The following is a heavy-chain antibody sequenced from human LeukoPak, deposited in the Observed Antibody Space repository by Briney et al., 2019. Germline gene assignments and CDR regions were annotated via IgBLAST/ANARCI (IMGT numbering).Heavy chain of an antibody. CDR1: GFTFSSYS. D-gene: IGHD5-24*01. V-gene: IGHV3-21*01. CDR3: AREAMATIGSDAFDI. CDR2: ISSSSSYI. J-gene: IGHJ3*02. Sequence: GGSLRLSCVASGFTFSSYSMNWVRQAPGKGLEWVSSISSSSSYIYYADSVKGRFTISRDNAKNSLYLQMNSLRAEDTAVYYCAREAMATIGSDAFDIWGQGTMVTVSS.